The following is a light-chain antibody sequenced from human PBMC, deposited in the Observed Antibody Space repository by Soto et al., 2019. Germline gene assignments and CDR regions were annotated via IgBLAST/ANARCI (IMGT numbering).Light chain of an antibody. CDR2: AAS. Sequence: DIQMTQSPSSVSASVGDRVTITCRASQGIDNWLAWYQQKPGKAPNLLIYAASTLHSGVPSRFSGSGSGTDFTLTISCLQPEDFATYYCQQVNSFPLTFGGGTKVEIK. CDR3: QQVNSFPLT. V-gene: IGKV1D-12*01. J-gene: IGKJ4*01. CDR1: QGIDNW.